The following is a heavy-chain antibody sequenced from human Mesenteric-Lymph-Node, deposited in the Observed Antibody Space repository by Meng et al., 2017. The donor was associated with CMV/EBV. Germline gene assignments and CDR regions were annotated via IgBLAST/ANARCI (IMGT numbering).Heavy chain of an antibody. J-gene: IGHJ5*02. Sequence: GGSLRLSCAASGFTFSSYAMSWVRQAPGKGLEWVSAISGSGGSTYYADSVKGRFTISTDNSKKTLYLQMNSLRAEDTAVYYCAKCYYGSASPPWFDPWGQGTLVTVSS. CDR1: GFTFSSYA. CDR2: ISGSGGST. V-gene: IGHV3-23*01. D-gene: IGHD3-10*01. CDR3: AKCYYGSASPPWFDP.